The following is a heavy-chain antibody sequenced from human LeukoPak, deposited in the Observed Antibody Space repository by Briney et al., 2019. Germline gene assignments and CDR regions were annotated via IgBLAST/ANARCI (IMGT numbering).Heavy chain of an antibody. Sequence: ASVKVSCEASGYTFTSYGISWVRQAPGQGLEWVGWISAYNGNTNYAQKLQGRVTMTTDTSTSTAYMELRSLRSDDTAVYYCARTPDTGFDSSGWHFEEYAFDIWGQGTMVTVSS. D-gene: IGHD6-19*01. V-gene: IGHV1-18*04. CDR1: GYTFTSYG. CDR3: ARTPDTGFDSSGWHFEEYAFDI. CDR2: ISAYNGNT. J-gene: IGHJ3*02.